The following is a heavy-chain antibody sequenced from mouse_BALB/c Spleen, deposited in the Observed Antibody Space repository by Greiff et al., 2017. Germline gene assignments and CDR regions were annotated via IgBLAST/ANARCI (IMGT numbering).Heavy chain of an antibody. CDR1: GFTFSSFG. CDR2: ISSGSSTI. J-gene: IGHJ4*01. Sequence: DVQLVESGGGLVQPGGSRKLSCAASGFTFSSFGMHWVRQAPEKGLEWVAYISSGSSTIYYADTVKGRFTISRDNPKNTLFLQMTSLRSEDTAMYYCARPHITTVVDYAMDYWGQGTSVTVSS. D-gene: IGHD1-1*01. CDR3: ARPHITTVVDYAMDY. V-gene: IGHV5-17*02.